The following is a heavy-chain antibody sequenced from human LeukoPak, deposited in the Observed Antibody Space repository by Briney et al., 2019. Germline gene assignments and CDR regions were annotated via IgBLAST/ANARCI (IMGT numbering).Heavy chain of an antibody. Sequence: SETLSLTCAVYGGTFSGYYWSWLRQPPGKGLEWIGEINHSGSTNYNPSLKSRVTISVDTSKNQSSLKLSSVTAADTAVYYCASNGYCSSTSCYSNWFDPWGQGTLVTVSS. CDR3: ASNGYCSSTSCYSNWFDP. D-gene: IGHD2-2*01. J-gene: IGHJ5*02. CDR1: GGTFSGYY. CDR2: INHSGST. V-gene: IGHV4-34*01.